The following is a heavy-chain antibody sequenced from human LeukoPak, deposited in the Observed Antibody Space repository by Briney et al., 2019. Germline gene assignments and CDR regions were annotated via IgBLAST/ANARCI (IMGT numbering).Heavy chain of an antibody. D-gene: IGHD2-15*01. J-gene: IGHJ4*02. CDR2: FYPEDGET. V-gene: IGHV1-24*01. Sequence: ASVKVSCKVSGYTLTELSMHWVRQAPGKGLEWMGGFYPEDGETIYAQKFQGRVTMTEDTSTDTAYMELSSLRSEDTAVYYCATVDYCSGGSCYSSFDYWGQGTLVTVSS. CDR1: GYTLTELS. CDR3: ATVDYCSGGSCYSSFDY.